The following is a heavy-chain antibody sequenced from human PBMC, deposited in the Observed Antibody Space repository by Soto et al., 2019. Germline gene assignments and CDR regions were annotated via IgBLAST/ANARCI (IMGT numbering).Heavy chain of an antibody. CDR3: AREGPPDIAWFDP. V-gene: IGHV1-69*01. J-gene: IGHJ5*02. D-gene: IGHD2-15*01. CDR1: GGTFSIYT. CDR2: SA. Sequence: QVQLVQSGDEVKKPGSSVKVSCQASGGTFSIYTISWVRQAPGQGLEWMGGSANSAQKFQGRLTVTADESTSTVYLELSSLTSEDTAVYYCAREGPPDIAWFDPWGQGTLVSVSS.